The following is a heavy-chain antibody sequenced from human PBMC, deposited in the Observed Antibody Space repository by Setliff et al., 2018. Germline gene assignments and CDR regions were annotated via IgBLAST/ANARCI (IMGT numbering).Heavy chain of an antibody. Sequence: GASVKVSCKASGGTFSSYGISWVRQAPGQGLEWLGGTIPNFGTTNYAQEFQGRVTIITDESTSTAYMELSSLRFEDTAVYYCAREGVDTRSSTDYRYYMDLWGKGTTGTSP. D-gene: IGHD5-18*01. CDR2: TIPNFGTT. J-gene: IGHJ6*03. CDR1: GGTFSSYG. V-gene: IGHV1-69*05. CDR3: AREGVDTRSSTDYRYYMDL.